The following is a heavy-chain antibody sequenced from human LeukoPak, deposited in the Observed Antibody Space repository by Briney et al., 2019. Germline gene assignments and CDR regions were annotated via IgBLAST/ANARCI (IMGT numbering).Heavy chain of an antibody. CDR3: AKDKMSFGGSPIGSSGY. V-gene: IGHV3-23*01. CDR1: GFTFSSYA. Sequence: GGSLRLSCAASGFTFSSYAMSWVRQAPGKGLEWVSAISGSGGSTYYADSVKGRFTISRDNSKNTLYLQMNSLRAEDTAVYYCAKDKMSFGGSPIGSSGYWGQGTLVTVSS. CDR2: ISGSGGST. D-gene: IGHD1-26*01. J-gene: IGHJ4*02.